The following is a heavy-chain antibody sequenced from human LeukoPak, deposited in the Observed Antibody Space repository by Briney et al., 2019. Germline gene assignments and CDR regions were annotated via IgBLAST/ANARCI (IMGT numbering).Heavy chain of an antibody. D-gene: IGHD2-2*01. CDR3: ARTRSTLYYYYGMDV. CDR2: INTNSGAT. V-gene: IGHV1-2*02. Sequence: MGLINTNSGATTSAQKFQGRATMPRDTSISTAYMELSRLRSDDTAVYYCARTRSTLYYYYGMDVWGQGTTVTVSS. J-gene: IGHJ6*02.